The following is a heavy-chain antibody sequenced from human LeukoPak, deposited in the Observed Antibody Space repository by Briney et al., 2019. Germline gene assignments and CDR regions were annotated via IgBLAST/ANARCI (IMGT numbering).Heavy chain of an antibody. CDR3: ARGGRRYDFDY. Sequence: PGGSLRLSCAASGFTFSSYAMHWVRQAPGKGLEWVAVISYDGSNKYYADSVKGRFTISRDNSKNTLYLQMNSLRAEDTAVYYCARGGRRYDFDYWGQGTLVTVSS. CDR2: ISYDGSNK. CDR1: GFTFSSYA. D-gene: IGHD1-14*01. J-gene: IGHJ4*02. V-gene: IGHV3-30-3*01.